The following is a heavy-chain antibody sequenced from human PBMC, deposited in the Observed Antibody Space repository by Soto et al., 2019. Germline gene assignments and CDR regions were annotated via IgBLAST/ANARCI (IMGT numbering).Heavy chain of an antibody. CDR3: AKDRRCLGLFCRNNWSDP. J-gene: IGHJ5*02. Sequence: PGGSLRLSCAASGFIFSDYAMTLVRQAPGKGLEWVSFISGSGVSIYYTDSVRGRFTISRDNSKNTLYLQMNSLRAEDTAVYYCAKDRRCLGLFCRNNWSDPWGQGTMVTVSS. CDR1: GFIFSDYA. V-gene: IGHV3-23*01. D-gene: IGHD3-16*02. CDR2: ISGSGVSI.